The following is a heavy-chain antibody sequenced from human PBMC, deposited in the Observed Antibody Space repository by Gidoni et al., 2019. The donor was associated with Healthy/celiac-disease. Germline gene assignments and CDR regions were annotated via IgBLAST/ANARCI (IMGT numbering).Heavy chain of an antibody. V-gene: IGHV4-39*01. Sequence: QLQLQESGPGLVKPSETLSLTCTVSGGSISSSSYYWGWIRQPPGKGLEWIGSIYYSGSTYYNPSLKSRVTISVDTSKNQFSLKLSSVTAADTAVYYCARRYCSSTSCLYNWFDPWGQGTLVTVSS. CDR1: GGSISSSSYY. D-gene: IGHD2-2*01. CDR3: ARRYCSSTSCLYNWFDP. J-gene: IGHJ5*02. CDR2: IYYSGST.